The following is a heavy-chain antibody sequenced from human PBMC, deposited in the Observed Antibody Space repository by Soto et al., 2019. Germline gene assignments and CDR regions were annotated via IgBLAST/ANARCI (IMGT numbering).Heavy chain of an antibody. J-gene: IGHJ4*02. D-gene: IGHD4-17*01. CDR2: ISYDGSNK. Sequence: GGSLRLSCAASGFTFSSYGMHWVRQAPGKGLEWVAVISYDGSNKYYADSVKGRFTISRDNSKNTLYLQMNSLRAEDTAVYYCAKDPVVGHDYGDPYFDYWGQGTLVTVSS. CDR3: AKDPVVGHDYGDPYFDY. V-gene: IGHV3-30*18. CDR1: GFTFSSYG.